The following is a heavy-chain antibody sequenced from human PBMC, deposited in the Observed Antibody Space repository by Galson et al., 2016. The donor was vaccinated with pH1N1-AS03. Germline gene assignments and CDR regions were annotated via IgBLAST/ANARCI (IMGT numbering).Heavy chain of an antibody. CDR1: DYTFG. D-gene: IGHD1-1*01. J-gene: IGHJ3*02. CDR2: ISTYNGNT. Sequence: SVKVSCKASDYTFGIGWVRQAPGQGLEWMGWISTYNGNTKYAQKFQGRVTMTTDTSTSTAYMELRNLRSDDTAVYYCGGGTSDAFDIWGRGTMVIVSS. CDR3: GGGTSDAFDI. V-gene: IGHV1-18*01.